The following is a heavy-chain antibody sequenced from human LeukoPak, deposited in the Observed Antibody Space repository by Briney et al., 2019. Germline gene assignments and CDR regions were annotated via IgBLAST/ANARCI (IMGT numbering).Heavy chain of an antibody. CDR3: TSGYSYGPSSFPHGY. Sequence: GGSLRLSCAASGFTFSNAWMSWVRQASGKGLEWVGRIKSKTDGGTTDYAAPVKGRFTISRDDSKNTLYLQMNSLKTEDTAVYYCTSGYSYGPSSFPHGYWGQGTLVTVSS. CDR1: GFTFSNAW. D-gene: IGHD5-18*01. V-gene: IGHV3-15*01. J-gene: IGHJ4*02. CDR2: IKSKTDGGTT.